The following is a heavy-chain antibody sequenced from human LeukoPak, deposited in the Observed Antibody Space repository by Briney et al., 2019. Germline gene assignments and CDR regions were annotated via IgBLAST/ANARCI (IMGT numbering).Heavy chain of an antibody. Sequence: PGGSLRLSCAASGFTFSSYSMNRVRQAPGKGLEWVSAISGSGGSTYYADSVKGRFTISRDNSKNTLYLQMNSLRAEDTAVYYCAKDPGGYFDWLFDYWGQGTLVTVSS. CDR1: GFTFSSYS. CDR3: AKDPGGYFDWLFDY. D-gene: IGHD3-9*01. CDR2: ISGSGGST. V-gene: IGHV3-23*01. J-gene: IGHJ4*02.